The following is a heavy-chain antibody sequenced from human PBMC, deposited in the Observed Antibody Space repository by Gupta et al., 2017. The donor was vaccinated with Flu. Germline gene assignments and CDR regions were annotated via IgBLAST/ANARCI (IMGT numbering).Heavy chain of an antibody. V-gene: IGHV4-39*01. Sequence: QLQLQASGPGLVKPSETLSLTCTVSGGSISSSSYSWGWIRQPPGKGLEWIGSIYYSGSTYYNPSLKSRVTISVDTSKNQFSLKLSSVTAADTAVYYCARGVYYYGMDVWGQGTTVTVSS. CDR2: IYYSGST. D-gene: IGHD3-16*01. J-gene: IGHJ6*02. CDR1: GGSISSSSYS. CDR3: ARGVYYYGMDV.